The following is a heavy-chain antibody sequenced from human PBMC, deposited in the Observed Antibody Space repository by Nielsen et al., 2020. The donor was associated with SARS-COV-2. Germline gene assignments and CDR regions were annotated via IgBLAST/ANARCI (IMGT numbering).Heavy chain of an antibody. V-gene: IGHV1-46*01. CDR3: ARESFRDYYDSSGYYWKDY. J-gene: IGHJ4*02. D-gene: IGHD3-22*01. Sequence: WVRQAPGQGLEWMGIINPSGGSTSYAQKFQGRVTMTRDTSTSTVYMELSSLRSEDTAMYYCARESFRDYYDSSGYYWKDYWGQGTLVTVSS. CDR2: INPSGGST.